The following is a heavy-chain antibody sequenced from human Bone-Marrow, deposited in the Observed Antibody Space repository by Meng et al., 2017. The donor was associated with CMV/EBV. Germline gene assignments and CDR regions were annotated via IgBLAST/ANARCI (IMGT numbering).Heavy chain of an antibody. D-gene: IGHD3-3*01. CDR3: ARDLYYDFWSGFSDYGMDV. J-gene: IGHJ6*02. Sequence: GGSLRLSCAASKFSFTTYEMNWVRQAPGKGLEWVSYISSGGGTIYYADSVKGRFTISRDNAKKSLYLQMNSPRAEDTAVYYCARDLYYDFWSGFSDYGMDVWGQGTTVTVSS. CDR2: ISSGGGTI. CDR1: KFSFTTYE. V-gene: IGHV3-48*03.